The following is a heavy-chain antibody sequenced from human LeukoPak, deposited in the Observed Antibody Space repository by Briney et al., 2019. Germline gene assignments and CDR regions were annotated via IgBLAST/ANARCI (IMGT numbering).Heavy chain of an antibody. CDR3: ARRSDYGDYGYYFDY. J-gene: IGHJ4*02. V-gene: IGHV3-53*01. CDR2: IYSGGST. CDR1: GFTVSSNY. D-gene: IGHD4-17*01. Sequence: GGSLRLSCAASGFTVSSNYMSWVRQAPGKGLEWVSVIYSGGSTYYADPVKGRFTIARDNSKNTLYLKMNSPRAEDTAVYYCARRSDYGDYGYYFDYWGQGTLVAVSS.